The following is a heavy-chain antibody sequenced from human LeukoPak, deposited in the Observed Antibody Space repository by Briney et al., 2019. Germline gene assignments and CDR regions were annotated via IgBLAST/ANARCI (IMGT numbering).Heavy chain of an antibody. CDR3: ARDDYYDSSGYPTFDY. CDR1: GGSISSSSYF. J-gene: IGHJ4*02. CDR2: IYYSGST. V-gene: IGHV4-39*07. D-gene: IGHD3-22*01. Sequence: RSSETLSLTCTVSGGSISSSSYFGGWIRQPPGKGLEWIGSIYYSGSTYYNPSLKSRVTISVDTSKNQFSLKLSSVTAANTAVYYCARDDYYDSSGYPTFDYWGQGTLVTVSS.